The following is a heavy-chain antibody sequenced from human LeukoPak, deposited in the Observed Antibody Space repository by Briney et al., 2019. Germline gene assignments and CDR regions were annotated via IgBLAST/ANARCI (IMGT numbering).Heavy chain of an antibody. Sequence: GGSLRPSCAASGFTFSGYAMGGVCPAPGRGVEWVLAISGSGGSTYYADSVKGRFTISRDNSKNTLYLQMNGLRVEDTAVYYCAKDQKSKSSSSNYYYYYMDVWGKGTTVTVSS. CDR2: ISGSGGST. D-gene: IGHD6-6*01. CDR1: GFTFSGYA. CDR3: AKDQKSKSSSSNYYYYYMDV. V-gene: IGHV3-23*01. J-gene: IGHJ6*03.